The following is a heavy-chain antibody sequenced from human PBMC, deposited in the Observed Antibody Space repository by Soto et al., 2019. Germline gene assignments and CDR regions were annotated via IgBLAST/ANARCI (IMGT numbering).Heavy chain of an antibody. CDR3: ARAQSPTGTIYAFDI. V-gene: IGHV3-33*01. CDR1: GFTFSSYG. CDR2: IWYDGSNK. J-gene: IGHJ3*02. D-gene: IGHD1-7*01. Sequence: GGSLRLSCAASGFTFSSYGMHWVRQAPGKGLEWVAVIWYDGSNKYYADSVKGRFTISRDNSKNTLYLQMNSLRAEDTAVYYCARAQSPTGTIYAFDIWGQGTMVTVSS.